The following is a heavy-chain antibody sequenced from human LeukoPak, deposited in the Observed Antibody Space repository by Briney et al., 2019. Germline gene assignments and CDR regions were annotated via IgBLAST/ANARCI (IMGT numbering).Heavy chain of an antibody. CDR3: ARENYCTNGVCWAFDP. Sequence: SETLSLTCTVTGGSISSSDYYWGWIRQPPGKGLEWIGNIYYTGSSSYNSSLKSRVTISVDTSKNQFSLQLSSVTAADTAVYYCARENYCTNGVCWAFDPWGQGTLVTVSS. D-gene: IGHD2-8*01. CDR1: GGSISSSDYY. V-gene: IGHV4-39*07. J-gene: IGHJ5*02. CDR2: IYYTGSS.